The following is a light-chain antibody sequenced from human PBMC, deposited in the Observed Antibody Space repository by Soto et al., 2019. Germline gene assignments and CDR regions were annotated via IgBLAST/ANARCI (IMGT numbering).Light chain of an antibody. V-gene: IGKV1-27*01. Sequence: DIQMTQSPSSLSASVGDRVTITCRARQGISNYLAWYQQKPGKVPKLLIYAASTFQSGVPSRFSGSRSGTDFTLTITGLQTEDVATYYCQKYNCAPRTFGKGTRLEIE. J-gene: IGKJ5*01. CDR1: QGISNY. CDR2: AAS. CDR3: QKYNCAPRT.